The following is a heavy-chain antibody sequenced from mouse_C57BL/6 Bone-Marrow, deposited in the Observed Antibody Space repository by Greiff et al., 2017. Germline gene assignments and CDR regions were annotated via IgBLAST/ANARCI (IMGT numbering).Heavy chain of an antibody. Sequence: EVQLVESEGGLVQPGSSMKLSCTASGFTFSDYYMAWVRQVPEKGLEWVANINYDGSSTYYLDSLKSRFIISIDNAKNILYLQMSSLKSEDTATYYCARDSYYGFDYWGQGTTLTVSS. CDR3: ARDSYYGFDY. CDR2: INYDGSST. J-gene: IGHJ2*01. D-gene: IGHD1-1*01. CDR1: GFTFSDYY. V-gene: IGHV5-16*01.